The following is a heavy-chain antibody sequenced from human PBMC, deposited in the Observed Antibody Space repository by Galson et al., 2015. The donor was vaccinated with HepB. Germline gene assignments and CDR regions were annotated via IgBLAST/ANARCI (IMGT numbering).Heavy chain of an antibody. CDR2: IHYSGNT. D-gene: IGHD2-15*01. Sequence: TLSLTCTVSGGSISRAGYYWSWIRQLPGKGLEWIGYIHYSGNTYYNPSLKSRVAISVDTSKNQFSLKLSSVTAADTAVYYCARDQNCSGGSCFDYWGQGTLVTVSS. J-gene: IGHJ4*02. CDR3: ARDQNCSGGSCFDY. V-gene: IGHV4-31*03. CDR1: GGSISRAGYY.